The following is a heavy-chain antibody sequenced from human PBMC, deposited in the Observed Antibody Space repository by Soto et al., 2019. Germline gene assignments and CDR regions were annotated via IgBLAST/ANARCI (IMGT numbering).Heavy chain of an antibody. V-gene: IGHV3-64D*06. CDR2: ISNNGVTT. CDR1: GFTFSNYA. D-gene: IGHD1-26*01. J-gene: IGHJ4*02. CDR3: VRSTGSLHC. Sequence: GGSLRLSCSASGFTFSNYAMYWVRQAPGKGLDYVSAISNNGVTTYYADSVGGRFTISRDISKNTLYLQMSGLRAEDTAVYYCVRSTGSLHCCGQGTLVTVSS.